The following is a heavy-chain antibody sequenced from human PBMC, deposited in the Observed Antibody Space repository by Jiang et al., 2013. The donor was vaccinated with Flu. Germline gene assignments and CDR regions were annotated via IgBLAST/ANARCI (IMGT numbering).Heavy chain of an antibody. J-gene: IGHJ6*02. Sequence: EWMGRIIPILGIANYAQKFQGRVTITADKSTSTAYMELSSLRSEDTAVYYCAREAYSSSWSYYYYGMDVWGQGTTVTVSS. V-gene: IGHV1-69*04. CDR3: AREAYSSSWSYYYYGMDV. D-gene: IGHD6-13*01. CDR2: IIPILGIA.